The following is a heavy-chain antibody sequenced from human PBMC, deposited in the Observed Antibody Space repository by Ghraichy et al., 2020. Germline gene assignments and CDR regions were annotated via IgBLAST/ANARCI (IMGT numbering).Heavy chain of an antibody. J-gene: IGHJ4*02. CDR1: GDIFSTYA. Sequence: ASVKVSCKASGDIFSTYAMHWVRQAPGQRLEWMGWINGDNGNTKYSQKFQDRVTITRDTSASTAYMELSSLRSEDTAIYYCARGLVAARPFDYWGQGTLVTVSS. V-gene: IGHV1-3*01. CDR2: INGDNGNT. D-gene: IGHD6-6*01. CDR3: ARGLVAARPFDY.